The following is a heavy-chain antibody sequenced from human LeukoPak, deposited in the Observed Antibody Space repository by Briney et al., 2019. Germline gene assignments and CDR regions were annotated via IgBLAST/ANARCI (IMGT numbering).Heavy chain of an antibody. Sequence: GGSLRLSCAASGFTFSSYSMNWVRQAPGKGLEWVSSISSSSSYIYYADSVKGRFTIPRDNAKNSLYLQMNSLRAEDTAVYYCARDGSIAAAGLIDYWGQGTLVTVSS. D-gene: IGHD6-13*01. CDR2: ISSSSSYI. J-gene: IGHJ4*02. V-gene: IGHV3-21*01. CDR3: ARDGSIAAAGLIDY. CDR1: GFTFSSYS.